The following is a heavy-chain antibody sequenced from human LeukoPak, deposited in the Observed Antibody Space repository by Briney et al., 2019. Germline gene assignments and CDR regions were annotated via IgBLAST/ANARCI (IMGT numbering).Heavy chain of an antibody. D-gene: IGHD1-26*01. V-gene: IGHV4-34*01. CDR1: SGSFSGYY. J-gene: IGHJ4*02. CDR2: INHSGST. Sequence: PSETLSLTCAVYSGSFSGYYWSWIRQPPGKGLEWIGEINHSGSTNYNPSLKSRVTISVDTSKNQFSLKLSSVTAADTAVYYCARRYSGSHFVSYWGQGTLVTVSS. CDR3: ARRYSGSHFVSY.